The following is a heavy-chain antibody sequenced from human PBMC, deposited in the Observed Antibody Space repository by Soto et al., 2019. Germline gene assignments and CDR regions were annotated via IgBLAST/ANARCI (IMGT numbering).Heavy chain of an antibody. CDR1: GYSFTSYW. D-gene: IGHD3-22*01. V-gene: IGHV5-51*01. J-gene: IGHJ4*02. Sequence: GESLKISCKGSGYSFTSYWIGWVRQMPGKGLEWMGIIYPGDSDTRYSPSFQGQVTISADKSISTAYLQWSSLKASDTAMYYCARRPGRDSSGDYYPYFDYWGRGTLVTVSS. CDR3: ARRPGRDSSGDYYPYFDY. CDR2: IYPGDSDT.